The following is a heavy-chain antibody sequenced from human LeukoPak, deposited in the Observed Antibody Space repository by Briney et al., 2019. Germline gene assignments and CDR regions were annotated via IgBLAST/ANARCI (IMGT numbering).Heavy chain of an antibody. V-gene: IGHV3-9*01. Sequence: PGRSLRLSCAASGFTFDDYAMHWVRQAPGKGLEWVSGISWNSGSIGYADSVKGRFTISRDNAKNSLYLQMNSLRAEDTALYYCAKDMSVGLLDAFHIWGQGTMVTVSS. CDR3: AKDMSVGLLDAFHI. CDR1: GFTFDDYA. J-gene: IGHJ3*02. CDR2: ISWNSGSI.